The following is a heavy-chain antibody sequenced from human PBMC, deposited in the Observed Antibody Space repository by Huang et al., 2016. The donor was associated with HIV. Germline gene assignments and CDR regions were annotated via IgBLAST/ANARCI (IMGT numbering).Heavy chain of an antibody. D-gene: IGHD6-6*01. J-gene: IGHJ4*02. CDR1: GYSFSSYW. CDR2: ICPDYSDT. V-gene: IGHV5-51*01. Sequence: VQLVQSGAEVKKPGESLKISCKGSGYSFSSYWIAGVRQMPGKGLEWMGIICPDYSDTTYSPSFEGQVTISADKSIGTAYLQWSSLKASDTAMYYCARRFSSSSGYFDYWGQGSLVTVSS. CDR3: ARRFSSSSGYFDY.